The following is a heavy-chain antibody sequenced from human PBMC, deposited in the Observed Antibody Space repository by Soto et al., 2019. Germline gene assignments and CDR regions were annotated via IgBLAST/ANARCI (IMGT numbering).Heavy chain of an antibody. D-gene: IGHD1-20*01. Sequence: QLQLQESGPGLVKSSETLSLTCSVSGASVSSSHYWGWIRQPPGKGLEWIGSVSYSGSPYYSPSFKRRITISVDTSNSQFSLRVRSVTATDTAVYFCARHYNTGAFFDYWGQGKEVTVSS. V-gene: IGHV4-39*01. J-gene: IGHJ4*02. CDR1: GASVSSSHY. CDR3: ARHYNTGAFFDY. CDR2: VSYSGSP.